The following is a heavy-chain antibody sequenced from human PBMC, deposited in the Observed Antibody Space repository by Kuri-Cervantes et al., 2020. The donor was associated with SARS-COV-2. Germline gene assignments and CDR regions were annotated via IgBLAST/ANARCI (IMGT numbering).Heavy chain of an antibody. Sequence: ETLSLTCVASGLPFSNAWMSWVRQAPGKGLEWVGRIKSKIDGGTTDHAAPVKGRFTVSRDDSKNTLYLQMNSLKTEDTAVYFCTQGGGYWGHGTLVTVSS. D-gene: IGHD3-16*01. CDR2: IKSKIDGGTT. V-gene: IGHV3-15*01. J-gene: IGHJ4*01. CDR1: GLPFSNAW. CDR3: TQGGGY.